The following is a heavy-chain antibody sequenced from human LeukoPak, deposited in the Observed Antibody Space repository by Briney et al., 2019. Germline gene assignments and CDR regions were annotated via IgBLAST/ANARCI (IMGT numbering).Heavy chain of an antibody. CDR3: GEGRVSE. D-gene: IGHD1-26*01. CDR1: GFSPTSYA. V-gene: IGHV3-23*01. J-gene: IGHJ4*02. CDR2: ISGSGGST. Sequence: RGSLRLSCAPSGFSPTSYAISWVRPAPGKGLEWVSAISGSGGSTYYADSVKGRFTISRDDSKNTLDLQRNSLRVEDTAVYECGEGRVSEWGQGTLVTVSS.